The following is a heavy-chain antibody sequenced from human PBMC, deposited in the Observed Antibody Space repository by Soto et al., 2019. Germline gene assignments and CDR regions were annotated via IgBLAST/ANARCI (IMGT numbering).Heavy chain of an antibody. CDR1: GGTFSSYA. D-gene: IGHD1-26*01. Sequence: QVQLVHSGAEVKKPGSSVKVSCKASGGTFSSYAISWVRQAPGQGLEWMGGIIPIFGTANYAQKFQGRVKITAEESPSTAYMELRSLRSEDTDVYYCARAPRIVGATTDDYWGQGTLVTVSS. CDR3: ARAPRIVGATTDDY. J-gene: IGHJ4*02. V-gene: IGHV1-69*01. CDR2: IIPIFGTA.